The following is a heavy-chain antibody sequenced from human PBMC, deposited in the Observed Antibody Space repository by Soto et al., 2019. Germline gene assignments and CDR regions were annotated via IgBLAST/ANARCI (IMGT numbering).Heavy chain of an antibody. D-gene: IGHD2-8*01. Sequence: PGGSLRLSCAASGFTFSDYYMSWIRQAPGKGLEWVSYISSRGSTIYYADSVKGRFTISRDNAKTSLYLQMNILSAEDTAVYYCARDSEMVYVTTWMSYYYGMDVWGQGTTVTVSS. J-gene: IGHJ6*02. CDR1: GFTFSDYY. CDR2: ISSRGSTI. V-gene: IGHV3-11*01. CDR3: ARDSEMVYVTTWMSYYYGMDV.